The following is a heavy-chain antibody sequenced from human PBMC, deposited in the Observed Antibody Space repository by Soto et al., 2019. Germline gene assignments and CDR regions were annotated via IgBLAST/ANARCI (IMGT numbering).Heavy chain of an antibody. V-gene: IGHV1-69*02. CDR1: GGTFSSYT. D-gene: IGHD3-10*01. CDR2: IIPILGIA. CDR3: AVTKGDYRLGSYHKYNWFDP. J-gene: IGHJ5*02. Sequence: SVKVSCKASGGTFSSYTISWVRQAPGQGLEWMGRIIPILGIANYAQKFQGRVTITADKSTSTAYMELSSLRSEDTAVYYCAVTKGDYRLGSYHKYNWFDPWGHGNLVNVS.